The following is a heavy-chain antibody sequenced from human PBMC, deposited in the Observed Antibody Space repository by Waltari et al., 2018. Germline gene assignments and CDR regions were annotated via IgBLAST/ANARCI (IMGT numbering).Heavy chain of an antibody. D-gene: IGHD3-3*01. CDR1: GFTFSSYS. CDR2: ISSSSSTI. CDR3: ARDAGPFWSGYRNWFDP. V-gene: IGHV3-48*01. J-gene: IGHJ5*02. Sequence: EVQLVESGGGLVQPGGSLRLSCAASGFTFSSYSMNWVRQAPGQGLEWVSYISSSSSTIYYADSVKGRFTISRDNAKNSLYLQMNSLRAEDTAVYYCARDAGPFWSGYRNWFDPWGQGTLVTVSS.